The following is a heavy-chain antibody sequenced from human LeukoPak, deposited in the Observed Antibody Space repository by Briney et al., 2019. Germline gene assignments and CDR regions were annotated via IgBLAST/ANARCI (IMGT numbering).Heavy chain of an antibody. CDR3: AAGGGGSVNDAFDI. CDR1: GYTFTGYY. D-gene: IGHD2-15*01. V-gene: IGHV1-69*13. Sequence: GASVKVSCKASGYTFTGYYMHWVRQAPGQGLEWMGGIIPIFGTANYAQKFQGRVTITADESTSTAYMELSSLRSEDTAVYYCAAGGGGSVNDAFDIWGQGTMVTVSS. CDR2: IIPIFGTA. J-gene: IGHJ3*02.